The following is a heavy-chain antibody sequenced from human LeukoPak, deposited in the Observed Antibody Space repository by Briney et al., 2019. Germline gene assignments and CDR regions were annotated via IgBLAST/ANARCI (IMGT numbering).Heavy chain of an antibody. D-gene: IGHD6-13*01. J-gene: IGHJ4*02. CDR2: ITGSGGST. Sequence: SGGSLRLSCAASGFTFSSYAMSWVRQAPGKGLEWVSAITGSGGSTSYADSLKGRFTISRDNAKNSLYLQMNSLRAEDTAVYYCARDIVDSSSWYYFDYWGQGTLVTVSS. CDR3: ARDIVDSSSWYYFDY. V-gene: IGHV3-23*01. CDR1: GFTFSSYA.